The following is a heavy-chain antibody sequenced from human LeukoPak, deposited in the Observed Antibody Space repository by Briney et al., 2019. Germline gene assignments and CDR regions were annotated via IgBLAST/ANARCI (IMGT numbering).Heavy chain of an antibody. CDR2: ISDSGDT. CDR1: GVSISTTTYF. V-gene: IGHV4-39*01. J-gene: IGHJ4*02. CDR3: AGSRWFSGGFDY. D-gene: IGHD6-13*01. Sequence: SETLPLPCTVSGVSISTTTYFWVWIRQPPGKGLEWIGSISDSGDTSYNSSLMSRVTVSVDTSKNQFSLKLSSVTAPDTAVYFCAGSRWFSGGFDYWGQGTLVTVSS.